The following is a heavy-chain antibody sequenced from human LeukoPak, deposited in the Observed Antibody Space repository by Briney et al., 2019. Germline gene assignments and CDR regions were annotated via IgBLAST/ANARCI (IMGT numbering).Heavy chain of an antibody. V-gene: IGHV5-10-1*01. Sequence: GESLKISCKGSGYSFTSHWISWVRQMPGKGLEWMGRIDPSDSYTNYRPSFQGHVTISADKSISTAYLQWSSLKASDTAMYYCARRNYYGSGSYYALSYWGQGTLVTVSS. D-gene: IGHD3-10*01. CDR3: ARRNYYGSGSYYALSY. J-gene: IGHJ4*02. CDR1: GYSFTSHW. CDR2: IDPSDSYT.